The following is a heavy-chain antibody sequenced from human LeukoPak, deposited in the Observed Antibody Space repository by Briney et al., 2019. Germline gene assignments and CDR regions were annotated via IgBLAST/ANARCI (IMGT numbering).Heavy chain of an antibody. V-gene: IGHV3-48*04. D-gene: IGHD3-22*01. CDR1: GFTFSSYG. Sequence: PGGSLRLSCAASGFTFSSYGMNWVRQAPGKGLEWVSYISSSGSTIYYADSVKGRFTISRDNAKNSLYLQMNSLRAEDTAVYYCARAMSYYYDSSGYYYRAGYFDYWGQGTLVTVSS. CDR2: ISSSGSTI. CDR3: ARAMSYYYDSSGYYYRAGYFDY. J-gene: IGHJ4*02.